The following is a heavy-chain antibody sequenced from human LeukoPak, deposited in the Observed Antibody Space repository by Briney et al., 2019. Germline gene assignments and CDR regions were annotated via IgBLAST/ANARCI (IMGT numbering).Heavy chain of an antibody. CDR1: GYTFTSYG. D-gene: IGHD4-17*01. J-gene: IGHJ4*02. Sequence: GASVKVSCKASGYTFTSYGISWVRQAPGQGLEWMGWISAYNGNTNYAQKLQGRVTMTTDTSTSTDYMELRRLRSDDTGVYYCARGWPDGDYFSYWGQGTLVTVSS. CDR3: ARGWPDGDYFSY. V-gene: IGHV1-18*01. CDR2: ISAYNGNT.